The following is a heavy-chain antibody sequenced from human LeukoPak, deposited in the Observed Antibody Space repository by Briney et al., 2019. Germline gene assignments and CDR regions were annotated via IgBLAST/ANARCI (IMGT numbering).Heavy chain of an antibody. CDR3: ARGGWYEAFDI. V-gene: IGHV4-34*01. CDR1: GGSFSGYY. J-gene: IGHJ3*02. CDR2: INHSGST. D-gene: IGHD6-19*01. Sequence: PSETLSLTCAVYGGSFSGYYWSWIRQPPGKGLEWIGEINHSGSTNYNPSLKSRVTISVDTSKNQFSLKLSSVTAADTAVYYCARGGWYEAFDIWGQGTMVTVSS.